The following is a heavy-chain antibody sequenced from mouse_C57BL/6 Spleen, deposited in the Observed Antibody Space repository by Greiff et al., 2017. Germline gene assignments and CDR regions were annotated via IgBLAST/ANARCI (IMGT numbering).Heavy chain of an antibody. CDR1: GYAFSSSW. Sequence: VQLQQSGPELVKPGASVKISCKASGYAFSSSWMNWVKQRPGKGLEWIGRIYPGDGDTNYNGKFKGKATLTADKSSSTAYMQLSSLTSEDSAVYFCARSVLTGFADWGPGTLVTVSA. V-gene: IGHV1-82*01. CDR2: IYPGDGDT. CDR3: ARSVLTGFAD. J-gene: IGHJ3*01. D-gene: IGHD4-1*01.